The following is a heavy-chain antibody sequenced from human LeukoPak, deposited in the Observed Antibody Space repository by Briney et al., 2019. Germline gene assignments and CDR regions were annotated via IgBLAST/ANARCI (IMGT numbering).Heavy chain of an antibody. CDR3: ASFRNYYVDY. J-gene: IGHJ4*02. CDR2: ISSSGSTI. V-gene: IGHV3-48*04. D-gene: IGHD3-10*01. CDR1: GFTFSSYS. Sequence: PGGSLRLSCAASGFTFSSYSMNWVRQAPGKGLEWVSYISSSGSTIYYADSVKGRFTISRDNAKNSLYLQMNSLRAEDTAVYYCASFRNYYVDYWGQGTLVTVSS.